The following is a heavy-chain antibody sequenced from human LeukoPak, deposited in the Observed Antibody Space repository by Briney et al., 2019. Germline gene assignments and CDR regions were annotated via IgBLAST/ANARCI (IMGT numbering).Heavy chain of an antibody. D-gene: IGHD5-12*01. CDR3: AGYSGYDYDWFGP. CDR2: IYYSGST. CDR1: GGSISSYY. V-gene: IGHV4-59*08. Sequence: PSETLSLTCTVSGGSISSYYWSWIRQPPGKGLEWIGYIYYSGSTNYNPSLKSRVTISVDTSKNQFSLKLSSVTAADTAVYYCAGYSGYDYDWFGPWGQGTLVTVSS. J-gene: IGHJ5*02.